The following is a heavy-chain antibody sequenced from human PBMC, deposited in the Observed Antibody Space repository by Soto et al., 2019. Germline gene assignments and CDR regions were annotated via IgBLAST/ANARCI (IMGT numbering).Heavy chain of an antibody. D-gene: IGHD1-26*01. Sequence: TLSLTCTASGCSISSGHHSWSWFRQPPGKGLEWIGYVSYRGSTDYNPSLKSRVIISLDTSKNQFSLRLSSVTAADTALYYCARGLSVQSAIDAFDFWGQGTMVTVSS. V-gene: IGHV4-30-4*01. CDR3: ARGLSVQSAIDAFDF. J-gene: IGHJ3*01. CDR2: VSYRGST. CDR1: GCSISSGHHS.